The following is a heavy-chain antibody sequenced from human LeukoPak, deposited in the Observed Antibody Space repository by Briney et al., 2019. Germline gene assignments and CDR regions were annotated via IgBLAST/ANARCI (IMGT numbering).Heavy chain of an antibody. Sequence: PGGSLRLSCAASGFTFSTYGMHWVRQAPGKGLKWVAVISFDGSNKFYADSVKGRFTISRDNSKHTLYLQMNSLRAEDTAVYYCAKALYLDSRYSYGYKGAFDIWGQGTMVTVSS. D-gene: IGHD5-18*01. CDR1: GFTFSTYG. V-gene: IGHV3-30*18. CDR3: AKALYLDSRYSYGYKGAFDI. J-gene: IGHJ3*02. CDR2: ISFDGSNK.